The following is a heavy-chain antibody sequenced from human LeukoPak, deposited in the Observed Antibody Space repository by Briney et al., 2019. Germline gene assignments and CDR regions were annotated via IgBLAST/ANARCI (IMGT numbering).Heavy chain of an antibody. D-gene: IGHD3-22*01. CDR1: GFTFSSYA. V-gene: IGHV3-30-3*01. CDR3: ARGADYYDTSRYQYYFDY. Sequence: GRSLTLSCAASGFTFSSYAMHWVRQAPGKGVEGVAIISYDGSNKYYADSVKGRFTISRDNSKNTLYLQMNSLRVEDTAMYYCARGADYYDTSRYQYYFDYWGQGTLVTVSS. CDR2: ISYDGSNK. J-gene: IGHJ4*02.